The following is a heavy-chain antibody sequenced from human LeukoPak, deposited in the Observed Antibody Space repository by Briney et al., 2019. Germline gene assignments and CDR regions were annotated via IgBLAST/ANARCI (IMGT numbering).Heavy chain of an antibody. V-gene: IGHV3-7*01. CDR1: GFTFTTTT. D-gene: IGHD2-15*01. CDR3: ARGGRSRFDC. J-gene: IGHJ4*02. CDR2: MKEDGSEE. Sequence: GGSLRLSCVGSGFTFTTTTMGWLRQAPGKGLEWVASMKEDGSEERYVDSVKGRFTISRDNAKNSLFLQLDSLRVEDTALYYCARGGRSRFDCWGQGSLVTVSS.